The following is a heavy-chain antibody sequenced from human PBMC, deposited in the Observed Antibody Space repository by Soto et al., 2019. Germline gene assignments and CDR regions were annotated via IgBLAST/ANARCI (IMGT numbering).Heavy chain of an antibody. CDR1: GGTFSSYA. J-gene: IGHJ6*02. CDR3: ASGIVGAPYPPYGMDV. D-gene: IGHD1-26*01. V-gene: IGHV1-69*13. CDR2: IIPIFGTA. Sequence: VASVKVSCKASGGTFSSYAISWVRQAPGQGLEWMGGIIPIFGTANYAQKFQGRVTITADESTSTAYMELSSLRSEDTAVYYCASGIVGAPYPPYGMDVWGQGTTVTLSS.